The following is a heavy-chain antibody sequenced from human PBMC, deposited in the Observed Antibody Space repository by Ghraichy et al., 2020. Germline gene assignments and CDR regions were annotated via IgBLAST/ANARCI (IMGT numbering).Heavy chain of an antibody. CDR1: GFTFSSYS. D-gene: IGHD6-13*01. Sequence: GGSLRLSCAASGFTFSSYSMNWVRQAPGKGLEWVSSISSSSSYIYYADSVKGRFTISRDNAKNSLYLQMNSLRAEDTAVYYCARDSSSSWYGSWFDPWGQGTLVTVSS. CDR2: ISSSSSYI. J-gene: IGHJ5*02. V-gene: IGHV3-21*01. CDR3: ARDSSSSWYGSWFDP.